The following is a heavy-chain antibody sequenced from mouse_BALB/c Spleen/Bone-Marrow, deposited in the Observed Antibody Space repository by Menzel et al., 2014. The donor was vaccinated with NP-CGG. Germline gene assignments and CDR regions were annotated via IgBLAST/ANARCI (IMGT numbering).Heavy chain of an antibody. Sequence: QVQLQQSGPGLMQPSQSLSITCTVSGFSITRYGVHWVRQSPGKGLEWLGVIWSGGSTDYNAAFISRLGISKDNSKSQVFFKMNSLQVNDTAIYYCARDLYLGLDYWGQGTSVTVSS. CDR3: ARDLYLGLDY. CDR2: IWSGGST. D-gene: IGHD4-1*01. J-gene: IGHJ4*01. CDR1: GFSITRYG. V-gene: IGHV2-2*02.